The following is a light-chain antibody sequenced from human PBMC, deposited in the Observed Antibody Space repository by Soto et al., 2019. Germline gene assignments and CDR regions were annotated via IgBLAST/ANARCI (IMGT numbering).Light chain of an antibody. CDR1: SSDVGGYKA. Sequence: QSALTQPAAVSGSPGESITISCTRTSSDVGGYKAVYRYQQHPGKPPNLLIYADRNRTSGVSNRFPGSKSGSTASLTRFGLRAEAEAEYYCCWSAGGNPYVFRTGPKVTVL. CDR2: ADR. V-gene: IGLV2-14*01. CDR3: CWSAGGNPYV. J-gene: IGLJ1*01.